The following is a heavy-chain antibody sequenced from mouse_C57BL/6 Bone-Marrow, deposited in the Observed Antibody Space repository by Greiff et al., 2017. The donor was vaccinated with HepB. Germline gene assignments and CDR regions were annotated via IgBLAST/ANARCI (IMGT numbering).Heavy chain of an antibody. CDR1: GYTFTSYD. V-gene: IGHV1-85*01. CDR2: IYPRDGST. J-gene: IGHJ2*01. Sequence: VQRVESGPELVKPGASVKLSCKASGYTFTSYDINWVKQRPGQGLEWIGWIYPRDGSTKYNEKFKGKATLTVDTSSSTAYMELHSLTSEDSAVYFCARSRTGYFDYWGQGTTLTVSS. CDR3: ARSRTGYFDY.